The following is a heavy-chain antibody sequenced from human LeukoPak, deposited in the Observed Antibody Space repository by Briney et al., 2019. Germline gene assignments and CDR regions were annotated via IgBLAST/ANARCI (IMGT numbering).Heavy chain of an antibody. D-gene: IGHD6-13*01. V-gene: IGHV3-11*06. CDR3: ARDSGSWYVVGSFDY. Sequence: GRFTISRDNAKNSLYLQMNSLRAEDTAVYYCARDSGSWYVVGSFDYWGQGTLVTVSS. J-gene: IGHJ4*02.